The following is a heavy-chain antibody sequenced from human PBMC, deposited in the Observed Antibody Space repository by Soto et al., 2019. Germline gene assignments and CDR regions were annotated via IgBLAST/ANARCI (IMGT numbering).Heavy chain of an antibody. CDR1: GFTFDDYT. Sequence: GGSLRLSCAASGFTFDDYTMHWVRQAPGKGLEWVSLISWDGGSTYYADSVKGRFTISRDNSKNSLYLQMNSLRTEDTALYYCAKEEPGYNWNGDAFDIWGQGTMVTVSS. D-gene: IGHD1-20*01. J-gene: IGHJ3*02. CDR3: AKEEPGYNWNGDAFDI. CDR2: ISWDGGST. V-gene: IGHV3-43*01.